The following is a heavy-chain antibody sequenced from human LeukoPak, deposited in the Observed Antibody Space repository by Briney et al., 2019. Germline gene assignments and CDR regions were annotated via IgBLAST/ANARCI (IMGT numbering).Heavy chain of an antibody. CDR3: AELGITMIGGV. CDR2: ISSSSYI. CDR1: GFTFSSYS. Sequence: PGGSLRLSCAASGFTFSSYSMNWVPQAPGKGLEWVSSISSSSYIYYADSVKGRFTISRDNAKNSLYLQMNSLRAEDTAVYYCAELGITMIGGVWGKGTTVTISS. D-gene: IGHD3-10*02. V-gene: IGHV3-21*01. J-gene: IGHJ6*04.